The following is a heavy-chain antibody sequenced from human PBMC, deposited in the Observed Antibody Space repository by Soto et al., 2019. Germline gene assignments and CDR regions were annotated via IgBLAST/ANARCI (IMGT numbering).Heavy chain of an antibody. CDR3: ARRHYYDSSGYYRNYYYYGMDV. V-gene: IGHV1-69*12. D-gene: IGHD3-22*01. J-gene: IGHJ6*02. CDR1: GGTFSSYA. Sequence: QVQLVQSGAEVKKPGSSVKVSCKASGGTFSSYAISWVRQAPGQGLEWMGGIIPIFGTANYAQKFQGRVTITADESTSTAYMELSSLRSEDTAVYYCARRHYYDSSGYYRNYYYYGMDVWGQGTMVTVSS. CDR2: IIPIFGTA.